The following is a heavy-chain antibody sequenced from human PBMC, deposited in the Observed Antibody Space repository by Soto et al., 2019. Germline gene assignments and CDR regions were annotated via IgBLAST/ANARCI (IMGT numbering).Heavy chain of an antibody. V-gene: IGHV2-5*02. CDR1: GFSLSTSGVG. CDR2: IYWDDDK. J-gene: IGHJ4*02. D-gene: IGHD1-26*01. CDR3: AHRPRAHYSGSYYDY. Sequence: QITLKESGPTLVKPTQTLTLTCTFSGFSLSTSGVGVGWIRQPPGKALEWLALIYWDDDKRYSPSLKSRLTIPKDTSKNQVVLTMTNMDPVDTATYYCAHRPRAHYSGSYYDYWGQGTLVTVSS.